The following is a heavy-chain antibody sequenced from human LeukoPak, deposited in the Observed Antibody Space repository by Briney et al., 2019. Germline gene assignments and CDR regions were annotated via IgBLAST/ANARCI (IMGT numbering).Heavy chain of an antibody. V-gene: IGHV3-23*01. Sequence: PGGSLTLSCQASRFTVYMYAMSWVRQAPGKGLEWVASMCGTAGCTFYPDSVKGRFTISRDNPKNVLYLRMNSLTAEDTAIYYCAKDRPNFHENSGHYYRRDGDSWGQGTLVTVSS. CDR2: MCGTAGCT. D-gene: IGHD3-22*01. CDR3: AKDRPNFHENSGHYYRRDGDS. J-gene: IGHJ5*01. CDR1: RFTVYMYA.